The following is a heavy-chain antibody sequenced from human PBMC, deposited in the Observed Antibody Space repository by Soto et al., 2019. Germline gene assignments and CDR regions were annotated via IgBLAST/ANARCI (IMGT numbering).Heavy chain of an antibody. V-gene: IGHV3-33*01. Sequence: GGSLRLSCAASGFTFSSYGMHWVRQAPGKGLEWVAVIWYDGSNKYYADSVKGRFTISRDNSKNTLYLQMNSLRAEDTAVYYCARDRGKPRYYYGMDVWGQGTTVTVSS. J-gene: IGHJ6*02. CDR2: IWYDGSNK. CDR3: ARDRGKPRYYYGMDV. CDR1: GFTFSSYG.